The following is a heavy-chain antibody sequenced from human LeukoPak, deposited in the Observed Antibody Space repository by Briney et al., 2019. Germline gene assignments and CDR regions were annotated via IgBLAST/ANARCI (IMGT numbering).Heavy chain of an antibody. CDR1: GFTFNNYA. J-gene: IGHJ5*02. D-gene: IGHD3-16*01. Sequence: GGSLRLSCAAYGFTFNNYAMSWVRQAPGKGPEWVSAIGGRGGSTYYADSLGGRFTISRDNSKDMLYLQMNSLKVEDTATYYCGKEGGAWGQGTKVTVSS. CDR3: GKEGGA. CDR2: IGGRGGST. V-gene: IGHV3-23*01.